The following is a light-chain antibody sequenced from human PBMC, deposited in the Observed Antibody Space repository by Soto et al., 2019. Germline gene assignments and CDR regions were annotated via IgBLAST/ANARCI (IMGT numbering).Light chain of an antibody. CDR2: EVS. J-gene: IGLJ3*02. CDR1: SSDVGGYNY. Sequence: QSALTQPASVSGSPGQSITISCTGTSSDVGGYNYVSWYQQHPGKAPKLMIYEVSNRPSGVSNRFSGSKSGNTASLTISGLQAEDEADYYCSSYTSSSTPSWVFGGGTNLTVL. V-gene: IGLV2-14*01. CDR3: SSYTSSSTPSWV.